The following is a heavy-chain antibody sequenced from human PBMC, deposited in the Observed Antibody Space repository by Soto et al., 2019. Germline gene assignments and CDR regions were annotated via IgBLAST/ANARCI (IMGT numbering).Heavy chain of an antibody. CDR2: INHSGST. V-gene: IGHV4-34*01. Sequence: SETLSLTCAVYGGSFSGYYWSWIRQPPGKGLEWIGEINHSGSTNYNPSLKSRVTISVDTSKNQFSLKLSSVTAADTAVYYCARGQGDRYGDYALDYWGQGTLVTVSS. D-gene: IGHD4-17*01. J-gene: IGHJ4*02. CDR3: ARGQGDRYGDYALDY. CDR1: GGSFSGYY.